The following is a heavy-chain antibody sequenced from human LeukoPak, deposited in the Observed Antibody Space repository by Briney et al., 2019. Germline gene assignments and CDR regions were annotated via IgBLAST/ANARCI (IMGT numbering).Heavy chain of an antibody. CDR2: IIPTFGTA. CDR1: GGTFSSYA. Sequence: SVKVSCKASGGTFSSYAISWVRQAPGQGLEWMGGIIPTFGTANYAQKFQGRVTITADESTSTAYMELSSLRSEDTAVYYCARARSNTRAFYYYYYMDVWGKGTTVTISS. D-gene: IGHD2/OR15-2a*01. CDR3: ARARSNTRAFYYYYYMDV. J-gene: IGHJ6*03. V-gene: IGHV1-69*13.